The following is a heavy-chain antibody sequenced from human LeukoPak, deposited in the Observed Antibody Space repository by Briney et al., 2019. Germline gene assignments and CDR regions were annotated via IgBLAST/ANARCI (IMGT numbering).Heavy chain of an antibody. CDR1: GFTFSSYS. CDR2: INGSGGST. CDR3: AKDYEATGTESFDY. V-gene: IGHV3-23*01. D-gene: IGHD5-12*01. Sequence: AGSLTLSCAASGFTFSSYSMSWVRQAPGKGLEWVAAINGSGGSTYYADSVKGRFTISRDNSKNTLYRQMNSLRAEDTAVYYCAKDYEATGTESFDYWGQGTLVTVSS. J-gene: IGHJ4*02.